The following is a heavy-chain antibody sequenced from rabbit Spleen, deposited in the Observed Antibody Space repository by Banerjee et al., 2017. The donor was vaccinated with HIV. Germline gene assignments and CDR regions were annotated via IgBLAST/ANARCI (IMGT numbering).Heavy chain of an antibody. CDR1: GFSFISSYW. D-gene: IGHD4-1*01. CDR2: IYTASGNT. Sequence: QEQLVESGGGLVQPEGSLTLTCTASGFSFISSYWACWVRQAPGKGLEWIACIYTASGNTYYASWAKGRFTITRSTSLNTVTLQMTSLTAADTATYFCARDLTGVIGWNFGWWGPGTLVTVS. V-gene: IGHV1S45*01. J-gene: IGHJ6*01. CDR3: ARDLTGVIGWNFGW.